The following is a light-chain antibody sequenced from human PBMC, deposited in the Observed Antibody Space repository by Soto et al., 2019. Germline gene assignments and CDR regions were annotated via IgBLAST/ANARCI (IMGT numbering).Light chain of an antibody. Sequence: DVQLTQSPSFMSASVGDRVSITCGASQGISTFLAWYQQHPGTAPQRLIYAASSLQSGVPSRFSGRGSGTDFTLTISSLQPEDFATYFCQQSYSTPRTFGQGTKVDIK. CDR3: QQSYSTPRT. V-gene: IGKV1-39*01. CDR1: QGISTF. CDR2: AAS. J-gene: IGKJ1*01.